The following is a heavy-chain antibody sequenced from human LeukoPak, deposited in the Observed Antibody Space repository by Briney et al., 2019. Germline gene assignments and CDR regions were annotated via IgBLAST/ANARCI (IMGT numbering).Heavy chain of an antibody. Sequence: SETPSLTCAVSGGSISSSNWWSWVRPPPGKGLEWIGEIYHSGSTNYNPSLKSRVTISVDKSKNQFSLKLSSVTAADTAVYYCARSIIAVAWDYWGQGTLVTVSS. CDR1: GGSISSSNW. D-gene: IGHD6-19*01. CDR2: IYHSGST. V-gene: IGHV4-4*02. J-gene: IGHJ4*02. CDR3: ARSIIAVAWDY.